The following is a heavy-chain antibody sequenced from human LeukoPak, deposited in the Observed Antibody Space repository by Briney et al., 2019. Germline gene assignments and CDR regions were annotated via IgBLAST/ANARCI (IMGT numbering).Heavy chain of an antibody. CDR1: GFTFSNDW. V-gene: IGHV3-7*01. Sequence: GGSLRLSCAASGFTFSNDWMCWVRQAPGKGLEWVANINQDESKKYYADSVKGRFTISRDNAKNSLYLQMSSLTAEDTAIYYCARDHAYRADYWSQGTLVTVSS. CDR3: ARDHAYRADY. D-gene: IGHD2-2*01. J-gene: IGHJ4*02. CDR2: INQDESKK.